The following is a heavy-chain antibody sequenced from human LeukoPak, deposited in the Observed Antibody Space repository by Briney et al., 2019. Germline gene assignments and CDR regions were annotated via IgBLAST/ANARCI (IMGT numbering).Heavy chain of an antibody. CDR1: GYTFTGYY. V-gene: IGHV1-2*02. J-gene: IGHJ6*02. Sequence: ASVKVSCKASGYTFTGYYMHWVRQAPGQGLEWMGWISPNSGGTNYAQKFQGRVTMTRDTSISTAYMELSRLRSDDTAVYYCARDAYDYVWGSRGCGMDVWGQGTTVTVSS. CDR2: ISPNSGGT. D-gene: IGHD3-16*01. CDR3: ARDAYDYVWGSRGCGMDV.